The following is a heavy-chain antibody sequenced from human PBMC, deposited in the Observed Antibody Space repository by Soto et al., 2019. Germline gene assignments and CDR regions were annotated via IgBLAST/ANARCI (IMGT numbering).Heavy chain of an antibody. D-gene: IGHD6-6*01. CDR3: AKRSSSFTFDY. J-gene: IGHJ4*02. CDR2: ISGSDDST. V-gene: IGHV3-23*01. CDR1: GFTFSSYA. Sequence: EVQLLESGGGLVQPGESLRLSCAASGFTFSSYAMSWVRQAPGKGLEWVSVISGSDDSTYYADSVKGRFTISRDNPKNTLYRQMNSLRAEDTAVYYCAKRSSSFTFDYWGQGTLVTVSS.